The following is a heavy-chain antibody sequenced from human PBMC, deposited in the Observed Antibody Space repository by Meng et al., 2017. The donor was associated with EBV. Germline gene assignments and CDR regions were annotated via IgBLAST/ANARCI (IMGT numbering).Heavy chain of an antibody. Sequence: QIPLKESGPTLWKPTQTLTLTCTFSGFSSSTRGVGVGWIRQPPGKALEWLALIYWDDDKRYSPSLKSRLTITKDTSKNQVVLTMTNMDPVDAATYYCAHIIAARPFDYWGQGTLVTVSS. V-gene: IGHV2-5*02. CDR1: GFSSSTRGVG. J-gene: IGHJ4*02. CDR3: AHIIAARPFDY. CDR2: IYWDDDK. D-gene: IGHD6-6*01.